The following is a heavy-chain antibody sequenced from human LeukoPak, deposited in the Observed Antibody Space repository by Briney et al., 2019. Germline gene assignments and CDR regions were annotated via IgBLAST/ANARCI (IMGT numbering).Heavy chain of an antibody. D-gene: IGHD5-18*01. Sequence: SETLSLTCTVSGYSISSGYYWGWIRQPPGKGLEWMGTIYHSGSTYYNPSLKSRVTISVDTSKNQFSLKLSSVTAADTAVYYCARSKGYGTLRYYFDYWGQGTLVTVSS. J-gene: IGHJ4*02. CDR3: ARSKGYGTLRYYFDY. V-gene: IGHV4-38-2*02. CDR1: GYSISSGYY. CDR2: IYHSGST.